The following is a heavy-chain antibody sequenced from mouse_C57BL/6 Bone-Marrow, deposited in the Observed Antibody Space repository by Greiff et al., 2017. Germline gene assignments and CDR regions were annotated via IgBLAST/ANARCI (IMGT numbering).Heavy chain of an antibody. J-gene: IGHJ3*01. CDR2: ISDGGSYT. V-gene: IGHV5-4*01. Sequence: EVQRVESGGGLVKPGGSLKLSCAASGFTFSSYAMSWVRQTPEKRLEWVATISDGGSYTYYPDNVKGRFTISRDNAKNNLYLQMSHLKSEDTAMYCCAREASWFAYWGQGTLVTVSA. CDR1: GFTFSSYA. CDR3: AREASWFAY.